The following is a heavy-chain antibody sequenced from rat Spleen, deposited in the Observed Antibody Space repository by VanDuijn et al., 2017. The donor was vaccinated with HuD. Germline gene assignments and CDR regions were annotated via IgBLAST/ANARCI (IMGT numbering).Heavy chain of an antibody. CDR2: ISFDGSAT. CDR1: GFTFSNYD. V-gene: IGHV5-20*01. D-gene: IGHD1-10*01. CDR3: TTENYWFAY. Sequence: EVQLVESDGGLVQPGRSLKLSCAASGFTFSNYDMAWVRQAPTKGPEWVASISFDGSATYYRDSVKGRFTISRDDTKSNLYLQMNSLRSEDTATYYCTTENYWFAYWGQGTLVTVSS. J-gene: IGHJ3*01.